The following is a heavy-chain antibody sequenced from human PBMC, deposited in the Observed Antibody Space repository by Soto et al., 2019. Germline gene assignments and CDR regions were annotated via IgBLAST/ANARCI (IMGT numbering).Heavy chain of an antibody. V-gene: IGHV4-4*07. CDR2: IYTSGST. J-gene: IGHJ6*01. CDR3: ARDFEVGQRGYYYYGTDV. Sequence: SETLSLTCTVSVGSISSYYWSLIRQPAGKGLEWIGRIYTSGSTNYNPSLKIRVTMSVDTSKNQFSLKLSSVTAAYTAVYYCARDFEVGQRGYYYYGTDVWGQGTKVTVSS. CDR1: VGSISSYY. D-gene: IGHD6-25*01.